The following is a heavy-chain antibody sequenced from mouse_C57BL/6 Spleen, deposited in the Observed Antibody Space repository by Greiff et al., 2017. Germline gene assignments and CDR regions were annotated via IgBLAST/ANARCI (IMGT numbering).Heavy chain of an antibody. CDR2: IDPETGGT. CDR3: TVTGTKGY. Sequence: QVHVKQSGAELVRPGASVTLSCKASGYTFTDYEMHWVKQTPVHGLEWIGAIDPETGGTAYNQKFKGKAILTADKSSSTAYMELRSLTSEDSAVYYCTVTGTKGYWGRGTTLTVSS. CDR1: GYTFTDYE. D-gene: IGHD4-1*01. V-gene: IGHV1-15*01. J-gene: IGHJ2*01.